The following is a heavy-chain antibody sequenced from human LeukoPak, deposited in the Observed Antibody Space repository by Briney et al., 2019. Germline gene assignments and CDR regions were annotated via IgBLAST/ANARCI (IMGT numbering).Heavy chain of an antibody. CDR1: GGSLSPYY. CDR2: VFYRGST. V-gene: IGHV4-59*01. CDR3: AGLQVEAGRLWWFDP. Sequence: PSETLSLTCSVSGGSLSPYYWSWIRQPPGKGLEWIGFVFYRGSTNYNPSLKSRVTISVDTSKNQFSLKVTSVTPADTAIYYCAGLQVEAGRLWWFDPLGQGTLVTVSS. D-gene: IGHD1-26*01. J-gene: IGHJ5*02.